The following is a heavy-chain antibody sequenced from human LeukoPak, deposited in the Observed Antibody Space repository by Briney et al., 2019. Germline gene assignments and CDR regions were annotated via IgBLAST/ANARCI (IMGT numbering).Heavy chain of an antibody. Sequence: GASVKVSXKASGGTFSSYAISWVRQAPGQGLEWMGGIIPIFGTANYAQKFQGRVTITTDESTSTAYMELSSLRSEGTAVYYCASQRVPVIYSGSPGAFDIWGQGTMVTVSS. D-gene: IGHD1-26*01. CDR1: GGTFSSYA. V-gene: IGHV1-69*05. J-gene: IGHJ3*02. CDR3: ASQRVPVIYSGSPGAFDI. CDR2: IIPIFGTA.